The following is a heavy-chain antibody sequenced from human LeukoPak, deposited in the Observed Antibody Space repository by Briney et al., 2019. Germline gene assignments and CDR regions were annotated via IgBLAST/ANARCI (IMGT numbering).Heavy chain of an antibody. CDR1: GGSFSGYY. Sequence: SETLSLTCAVYGGSFSGYYWSWIRQPPGKGLEWIGEINHSGSTNYNPSLKSRVTISVDTSKNQFSLKLSSVTAADTAVYYCAXXRIGVVVPAATTYYYYGMDVWGQGTTVTVSS. V-gene: IGHV4-34*01. CDR2: INHSGST. J-gene: IGHJ6*02. CDR3: AXXRIGVVVPAATTYYYYGMDV. D-gene: IGHD2-2*01.